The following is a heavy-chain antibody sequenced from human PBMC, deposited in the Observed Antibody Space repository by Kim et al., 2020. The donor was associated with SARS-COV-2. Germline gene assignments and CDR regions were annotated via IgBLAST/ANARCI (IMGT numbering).Heavy chain of an antibody. CDR2: INPSGGST. J-gene: IGHJ6*02. CDR3: ARDWEVLRYFDWLHNYYYGMDV. CDR1: GYTFTSYY. V-gene: IGHV1-46*01. D-gene: IGHD3-9*01. Sequence: ASVKVSCKASGYTFTSYYMHWVRQAPGQGLEWMGIINPSGGSTSYAQKFQGRVTMTRDTSTSTVYMELSSLRSEDTAVYYCARDWEVLRYFDWLHNYYYGMDVWGQGTTVTVSS.